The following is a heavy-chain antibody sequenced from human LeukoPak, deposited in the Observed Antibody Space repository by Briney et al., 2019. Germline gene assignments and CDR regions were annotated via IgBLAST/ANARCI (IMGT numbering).Heavy chain of an antibody. CDR1: GFPFSSYW. CDR2: IKQDGSEK. CDR3: ARDSLLQYGGNDC. Sequence: GGSLRLSCSASGFPFSSYWMSWVRQAPGKGLEWVANIKQDGSEKYYVASVKGRFTISRDNTNNLLYLQMSSLRAEDTAVYYCARDSLLQYGGNDCWGQGVLVTVSS. J-gene: IGHJ4*02. V-gene: IGHV3-7*01. D-gene: IGHD4-23*01.